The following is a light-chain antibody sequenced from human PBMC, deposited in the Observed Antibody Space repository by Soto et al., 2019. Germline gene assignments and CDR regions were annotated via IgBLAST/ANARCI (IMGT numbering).Light chain of an antibody. V-gene: IGKV3-20*01. CDR2: GAS. Sequence: EIVLTQSPGTLSLSPGERATLSCRASQSVSSSYLAWYQQKPGQAPRLLIYGASSRATGIADRFSGSGSGTDFNLTISRLEPEDFAVYYCQQYGSSPPWTFGQGTKGESK. CDR3: QQYGSSPPWT. J-gene: IGKJ1*01. CDR1: QSVSSSY.